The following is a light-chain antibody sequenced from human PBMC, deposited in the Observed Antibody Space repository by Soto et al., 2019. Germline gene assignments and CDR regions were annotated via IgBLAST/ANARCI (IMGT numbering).Light chain of an antibody. CDR1: QSITGY. J-gene: IGKJ1*01. CDR3: QQSFSAPRT. CDR2: AAS. V-gene: IGKV1-39*01. Sequence: DIQMTQSPSSLSASVGDTVIISCRASQSITGYLNWYQQKPGKAPKLLIYAASGLQSGVPSRVSGSGSGTNFTHTIVSLQPEVFVTYYCQQSFSAPRTFGQGTKVEI.